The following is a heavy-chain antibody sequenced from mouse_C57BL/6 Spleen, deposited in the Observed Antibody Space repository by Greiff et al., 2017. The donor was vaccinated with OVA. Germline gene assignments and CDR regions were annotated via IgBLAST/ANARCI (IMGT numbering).Heavy chain of an antibody. D-gene: IGHD1-1*01. CDR1: GYTFTSYW. CDR2: IHPNSGST. Sequence: QVQLKQPGAELVKPGASVKLSCKASGYTFTSYWMHWVKQRPGQGLEWIGMIHPNSGSTNYNEKFKSKATLTVDKSSSTAYMQLSSLTSEDSAVYYCARSTTVVAKGFAYWGQGTLVTVSA. J-gene: IGHJ3*01. V-gene: IGHV1-64*01. CDR3: ARSTTVVAKGFAY.